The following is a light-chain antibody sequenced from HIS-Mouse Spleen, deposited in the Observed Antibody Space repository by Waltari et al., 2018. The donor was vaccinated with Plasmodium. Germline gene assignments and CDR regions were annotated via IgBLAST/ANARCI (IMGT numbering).Light chain of an antibody. CDR2: GAS. J-gene: IGKJ3*01. CDR1: QSVSSN. V-gene: IGKV3-15*01. Sequence: EIMMTQSPATLSVSPGERATLSCRASQSVSSNLAWYQQKPGQAPRLLIYGASTRATGIPDRFSGSGSGTEFTLTISSLQSEDFAVYYCQQYNNWSFTFGPGTKVDIK. CDR3: QQYNNWSFT.